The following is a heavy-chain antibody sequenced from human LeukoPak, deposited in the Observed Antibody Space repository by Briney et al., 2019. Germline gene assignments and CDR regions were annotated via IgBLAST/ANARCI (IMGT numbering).Heavy chain of an antibody. Sequence: NPSETLSLTCTVSGVSISSGGYYWSWIRQDPGKGLEWSGYIYYSGSTYYNPSLTSRLTISLDASNNQCSLKLSSATAEDTAVYYCARGPVRDYSNYWGQGTLVTVSS. CDR3: ARGPVRDYSNY. V-gene: IGHV4-31*03. CDR1: GVSISSGGYY. D-gene: IGHD4-11*01. CDR2: IYYSGST. J-gene: IGHJ4*02.